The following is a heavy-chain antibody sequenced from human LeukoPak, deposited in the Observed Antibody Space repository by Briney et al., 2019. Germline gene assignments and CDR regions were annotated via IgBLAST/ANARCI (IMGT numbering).Heavy chain of an antibody. J-gene: IGHJ4*02. CDR1: GYSFTSYW. D-gene: IGHD5-24*01. CDR3: ASRKKGMATAGFDY. CDR2: IYPGDSDT. Sequence: GESLKISCKGSGYSFTSYWIGWVRQMPGKGLEWMGIIYPGDSDTRYNPSFQGQVTISAEKSISTAYLQWSSLKASDTALHYCASRKKGMATAGFDYWGQGTLVTVSS. V-gene: IGHV5-51*01.